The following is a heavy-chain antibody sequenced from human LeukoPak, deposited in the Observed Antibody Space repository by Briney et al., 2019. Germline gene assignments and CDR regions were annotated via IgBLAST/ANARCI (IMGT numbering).Heavy chain of an antibody. V-gene: IGHV3-15*01. Sequence: GSLRLSCAVSGLTLSDAWMGWVRQAPGKGLEWVARISAGGTTHYAAPVTPRFIASRDDSKATVYLQMNSLTTQDTAVYYCSTAPTRDWLPYFHYWGQGTVVTVSS. CDR1: GLTLSDAW. CDR2: ISAGGTT. CDR3: STAPTRDWLPYFHY. J-gene: IGHJ4*02. D-gene: IGHD5-12*01.